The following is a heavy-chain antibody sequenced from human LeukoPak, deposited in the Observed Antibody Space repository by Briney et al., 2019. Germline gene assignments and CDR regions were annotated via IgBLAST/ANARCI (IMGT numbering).Heavy chain of an antibody. J-gene: IGHJ6*04. CDR2: ISGSGGST. Sequence: GGSLRLSCAASGFTFSSYAMSWVRQAPGKGLEWVSAISGSGGSTYYADSVKGRFTISRDNSKNTLYLQMNSLRAEDTAVYYCAKEPSSSWPYYYYGMDVWGKGTTVTVPS. CDR3: AKEPSSSWPYYYYGMDV. D-gene: IGHD6-13*01. V-gene: IGHV3-23*01. CDR1: GFTFSSYA.